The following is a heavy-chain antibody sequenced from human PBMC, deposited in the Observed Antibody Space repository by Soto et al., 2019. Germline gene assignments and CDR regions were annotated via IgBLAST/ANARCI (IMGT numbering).Heavy chain of an antibody. CDR3: ARASRQLWSFDAFDI. CDR2: IDSDGRT. CDR1: GFIVNTNY. D-gene: IGHD5-18*01. Sequence: TGWSLRLSCAASGFIVNTNYMSWVRQAPGEGLEWVSLIDSDGRTYYADSVRGRFTISRDNSKNMVYLQVNSLRAEDTAVYYCARASRQLWSFDAFDIWGPGTLVTVSS. V-gene: IGHV3-53*01. J-gene: IGHJ3*02.